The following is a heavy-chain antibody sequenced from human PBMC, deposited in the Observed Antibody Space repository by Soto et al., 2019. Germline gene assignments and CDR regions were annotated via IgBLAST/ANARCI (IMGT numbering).Heavy chain of an antibody. Sequence: QLQLQESGSGLVKPSQTLSLTCAVSGGSISSGGYSWSWLRQPPGKGLEWIGYIYHSGSTYYNPSLKSRVTISVDRAKNQFSLKLSSVTAADTAVYYCARAHGSGWGAFDIWAKGQWSPSLQ. V-gene: IGHV4-30-2*01. J-gene: IGHJ3*02. CDR1: GGSISSGGYS. CDR2: IYHSGST. D-gene: IGHD3-10*01. CDR3: ARAHGSGWGAFDI.